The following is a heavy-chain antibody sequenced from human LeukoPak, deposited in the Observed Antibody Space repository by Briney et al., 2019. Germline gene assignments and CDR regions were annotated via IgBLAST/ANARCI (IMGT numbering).Heavy chain of an antibody. CDR1: XGSFSGYY. J-gene: IGHJ4*02. D-gene: IGHD5-18*01. CDR3: TXXPWIQLWNHY. V-gene: IGHV4-34*01. CDR2: INHSGST. Sequence: CAXYXGSFSGYYWSWIRQPPGKGLEWIGEINHSGSTNYNPSLKSRGTISVDTCKNQCSLKLSSVTAADKAVYYCTXXPWIQLWNHYWGQGTLVSVSS.